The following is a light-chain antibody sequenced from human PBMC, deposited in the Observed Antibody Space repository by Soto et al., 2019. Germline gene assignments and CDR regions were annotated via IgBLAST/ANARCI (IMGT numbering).Light chain of an antibody. CDR3: KHYNTWPG. CDR2: GAS. CDR1: QNIRTN. J-gene: IGKJ2*01. Sequence: EIVMTQSPATLSVSPGERATLSCRASQNIRTNLAWYQQKPGQAPRLLMCGASTRATGIPVRFSGSGSGTEFTLTINSLQSEDFAVYYCKHYNTWPGFGQGTKLEIK. V-gene: IGKV3-15*01.